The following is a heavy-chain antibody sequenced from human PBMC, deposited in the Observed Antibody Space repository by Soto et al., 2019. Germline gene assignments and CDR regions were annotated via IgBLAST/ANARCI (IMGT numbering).Heavy chain of an antibody. Sequence: QLQLQESGPGLVKPSETLSLTCTVSGGSISSSSYYWGWIRQPPGKGLEWIGSIYYSGSTYYKTSLKSGVTSSVDTSKDQFSPKVSSVTAADTAVYSCARREAWNDGGGPYNWFDPWGQGTLVTVSS. CDR2: IYYSGST. D-gene: IGHD1-1*01. CDR3: ARREAWNDGGGPYNWFDP. CDR1: GGSISSSSYY. V-gene: IGHV4-39*01. J-gene: IGHJ5*02.